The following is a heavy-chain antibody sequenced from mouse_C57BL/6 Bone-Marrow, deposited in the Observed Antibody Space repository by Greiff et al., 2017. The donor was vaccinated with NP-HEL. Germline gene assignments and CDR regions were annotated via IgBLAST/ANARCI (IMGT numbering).Heavy chain of an antibody. CDR2: ISNLAYSI. CDR1: GFTFSDYG. Sequence: EVMLVESGGGLVQPGGSLKLSCAASGFTFSDYGMAWVRQAPRKGPEWVAFISNLAYSIYYADTVTGRFTISRENAKNTLYLEMSSLRSEDTAMYYCARRVIQGDAMDYWGQGTSVTVSS. J-gene: IGHJ4*01. V-gene: IGHV5-15*01. CDR3: ARRVIQGDAMDY.